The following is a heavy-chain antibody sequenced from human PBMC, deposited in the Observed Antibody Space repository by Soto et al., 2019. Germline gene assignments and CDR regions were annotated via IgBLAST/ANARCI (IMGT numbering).Heavy chain of an antibody. D-gene: IGHD3-10*01. CDR2: IKRDASEK. Sequence: EVQLVESGGGLVQPGGSLRLSCAASGFTFGIYWMSWVRQAPGKGLEWLATIKRDASEKKYVASVRGRFTVSRDNAKNSVYLQMDSLRAEATAVYCCARDSGYGSASSVNHYLDDWGHGTLVTVSS. V-gene: IGHV3-7*01. J-gene: IGHJ4*01. CDR1: GFTFGIYW. CDR3: ARDSGYGSASSVNHYLDD.